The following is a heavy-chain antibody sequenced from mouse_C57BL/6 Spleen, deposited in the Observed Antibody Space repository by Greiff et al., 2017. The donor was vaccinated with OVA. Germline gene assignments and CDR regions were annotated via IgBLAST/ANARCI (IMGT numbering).Heavy chain of an antibody. D-gene: IGHD1-1*01. Sequence: QVQLQQPGAELVKPGASVKLSCKASGYTFTSYWMHWVKQRPGQGLEWIGMIHPNSGSTNYNEKFKSKATLTVDTSSRTAYMQLSSLTYEASAVYYCAEGITTVVEDYFDYWGQGTTLTVSS. J-gene: IGHJ2*01. CDR3: AEGITTVVEDYFDY. CDR2: IHPNSGST. V-gene: IGHV1-64*01. CDR1: GYTFTSYW.